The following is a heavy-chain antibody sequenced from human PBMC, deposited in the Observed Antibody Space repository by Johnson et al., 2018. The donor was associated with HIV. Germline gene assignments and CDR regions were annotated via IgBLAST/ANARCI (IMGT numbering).Heavy chain of an antibody. Sequence: VLLVESGGGLVQPGGSLRLSCAASGFTFSASWMNWVRQAPGKGLEWVANINQDGSQKNYVDSVKGRFTISRDNAKNSLFLQMNTLRAENTAVYYCARDVSYRYDSDGWADAFDIWGQGTMVTVSS. CDR3: ARDVSYRYDSDGWADAFDI. J-gene: IGHJ3*02. D-gene: IGHD3-22*01. CDR2: INQDGSQK. CDR1: GFTFSASW. V-gene: IGHV3-7*01.